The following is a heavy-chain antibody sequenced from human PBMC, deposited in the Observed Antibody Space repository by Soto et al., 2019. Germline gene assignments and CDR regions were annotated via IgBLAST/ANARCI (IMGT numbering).Heavy chain of an antibody. CDR3: TTLHDIVVVVAAGDAFDI. CDR2: IKSKTDGGTT. CDR1: GFTFSNAW. V-gene: IGHV3-15*01. Sequence: GGSLRLSCAASGFTFSNAWMSWVRQAPGKGLEWVGRIKSKTDGGTTDYAAPVKGRFTISRDDSKNTLYLQMNSLKTEDTAVYYCTTLHDIVVVVAAGDAFDIWGQGTMVTVSS. D-gene: IGHD2-15*01. J-gene: IGHJ3*02.